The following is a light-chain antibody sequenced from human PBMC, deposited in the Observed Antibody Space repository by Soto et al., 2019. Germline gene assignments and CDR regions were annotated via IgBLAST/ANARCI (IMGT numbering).Light chain of an antibody. V-gene: IGKV3-20*01. CDR2: GAS. J-gene: IGKJ1*01. CDR1: QSLSKTY. CDR3: QQYVRPPWT. Sequence: EIVLTQSPGTLSLSPGERATISCRASQSLSKTYLAWYQQKPGQAPRLLIDGASSRATGTPDRFSGSGSGTDFTLSISRLEPEDFAVYYCQQYVRPPWTFGQGTKVEIK.